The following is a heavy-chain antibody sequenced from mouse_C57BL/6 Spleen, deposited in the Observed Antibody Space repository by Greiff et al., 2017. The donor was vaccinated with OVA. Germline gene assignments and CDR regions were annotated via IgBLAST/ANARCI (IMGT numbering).Heavy chain of an antibody. CDR1: GYTFTSYW. CDR3: ARRGDGYPFAY. J-gene: IGHJ3*01. D-gene: IGHD2-3*01. CDR2: IDPSDSYT. Sequence: QVQLQQPGAELVKPGASVKLSCKASGYTFTSYWMQWVKQRPGQGLEWIGVIDPSDSYTNYNQKFKGKATLTVDTSSSTAYMQLSSLTSEDSAVYYGARRGDGYPFAYWGQGTLVTVSA. V-gene: IGHV1-50*01.